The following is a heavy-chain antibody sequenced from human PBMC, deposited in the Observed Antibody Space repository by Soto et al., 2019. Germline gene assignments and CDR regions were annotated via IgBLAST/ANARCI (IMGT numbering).Heavy chain of an antibody. Sequence: QVQLVQSGAEVKKPGSSVNVSCKASGGTFSSYAISWVRQAPGQALEWMGGIIPILGTANYAQKFQRRVTITADESTGTAYGDLSSLRSEDTAVYCCAIDTCDGNYRGQGTLV. CDR1: GGTFSSYA. V-gene: IGHV1-69*01. CDR3: AIDTCDGNY. D-gene: IGHD2-15*01. CDR2: IIPILGTA. J-gene: IGHJ4*02.